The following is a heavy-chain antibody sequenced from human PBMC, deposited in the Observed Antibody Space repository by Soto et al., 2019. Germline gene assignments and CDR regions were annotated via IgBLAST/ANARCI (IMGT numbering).Heavy chain of an antibody. J-gene: IGHJ6*02. Sequence: LVQSGPEAREPGTSVKVSCRASGFSFGDSAVQWVRQGRGQRLEWIGWIVVVNGNTNYAQKFEGRVPLTRDASKSTSHMELTSLSSEDTAVYFCAVTDLPFRPLTEPTENGMDVWGQGTTVTVSS. V-gene: IGHV1-58*01. D-gene: IGHD3-3*02. CDR1: GFSFGDSA. CDR3: AVTDLPFRPLTEPTENGMDV. CDR2: IVVVNGNT.